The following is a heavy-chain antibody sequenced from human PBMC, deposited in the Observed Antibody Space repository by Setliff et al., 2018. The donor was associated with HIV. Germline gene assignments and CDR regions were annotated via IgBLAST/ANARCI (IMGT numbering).Heavy chain of an antibody. CDR2: IYPGDSYT. CDR3: ARMGEYSSSGGAFDI. V-gene: IGHV5-51*01. CDR1: GYTFTSYW. J-gene: IGHJ3*02. D-gene: IGHD6-6*01. Sequence: PGESLKISCKGSGYTFTSYWIGWVRQMPGKGLEWMGIIYPGDSYTNYSLSFQGHVTISADKSISTAYLQWSSLKASDTAMYYCARMGEYSSSGGAFDIWDQGTMVTVSS.